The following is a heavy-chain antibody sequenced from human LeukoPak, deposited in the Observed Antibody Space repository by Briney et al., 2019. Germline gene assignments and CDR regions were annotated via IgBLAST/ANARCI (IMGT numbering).Heavy chain of an antibody. D-gene: IGHD6-13*01. CDR3: ARGTSSWSFDY. V-gene: IGHV3-23*01. CDR2: ISSSGGSS. J-gene: IGHJ4*02. CDR1: GFTFSSYA. Sequence: PGGSLRLSCAASGFTFSSYAMSWVRQAPGKGLEWVSVISSSGGSSDYADSVKGRFTISRDNSKNTLYLQMNSLRAEDTAVYYCARGTSSWSFDYWGQGTLVTVSS.